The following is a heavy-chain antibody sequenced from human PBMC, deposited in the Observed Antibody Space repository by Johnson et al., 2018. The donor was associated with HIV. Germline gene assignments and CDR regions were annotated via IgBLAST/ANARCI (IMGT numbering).Heavy chain of an antibody. D-gene: IGHD5-18*01. CDR2: IFSVGNT. V-gene: IGHV3-66*02. Sequence: VQLVESGGGLVKPGGSLRLSCAASGFTVSGNYMSWVRQAPGKGLEWVSVIFSVGNTYYTDSVRGRFTISRDNSNNLVYLQMNSLRPEDTAVYYCARDGRDMVTRGAFDIWGQGTVVTVSS. J-gene: IGHJ3*02. CDR3: ARDGRDMVTRGAFDI. CDR1: GFTVSGNY.